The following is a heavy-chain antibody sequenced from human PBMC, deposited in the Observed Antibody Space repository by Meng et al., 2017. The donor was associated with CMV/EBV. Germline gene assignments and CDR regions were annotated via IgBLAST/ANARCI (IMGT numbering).Heavy chain of an antibody. J-gene: IGHJ4*02. CDR3: GPYSSSWYGGY. Sequence: VQLVGCGGGLLKAGGSLSVSCAASGFSLSNAWMGWVRQAPGKGLEWVGRIKSKTDGGTTDYAAPVKGRFTISRDDSKNTLYLQMNSLKTEDTAVYYCGPYSSSWYGGYWGQGTLVTVLL. V-gene: IGHV3-15*01. D-gene: IGHD6-13*01. CDR2: IKSKTDGGTT. CDR1: GFSLSNAW.